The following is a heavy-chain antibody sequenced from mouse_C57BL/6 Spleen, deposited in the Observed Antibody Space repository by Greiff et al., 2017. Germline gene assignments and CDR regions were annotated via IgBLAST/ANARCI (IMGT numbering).Heavy chain of an antibody. CDR2: IYPAGSYT. Sequence: LQEPGAELVRPGTSVKMSCKASGYTFTNYWIGWAKQRPGHGLEWIGDIYPAGSYTNYNEKFKGKATLTADKSSSTAYMQFSSLTSEDSAVYYCAKAGRNCVFAYWGQGTLVTVSA. CDR1: GYTFTNYW. J-gene: IGHJ3*01. CDR3: AKAGRNCVFAY. V-gene: IGHV1-63*01. D-gene: IGHD2-1*01.